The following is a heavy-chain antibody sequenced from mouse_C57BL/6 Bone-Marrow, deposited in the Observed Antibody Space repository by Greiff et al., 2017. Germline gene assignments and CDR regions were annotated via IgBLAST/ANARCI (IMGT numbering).Heavy chain of an antibody. CDR1: GYSITSGYY. Sequence: ESGPGLVKPSQSLSLTCSVTGYSITSGYYWNWIRQFPGNKLEWMGYISYDGSNNYNPSLKNRISITRDTSKNQFFLKLNSVTTEDTATYYCARGEPYWGQGTLVTVSA. CDR3: ARGEPY. V-gene: IGHV3-6*01. CDR2: ISYDGSN. J-gene: IGHJ3*01.